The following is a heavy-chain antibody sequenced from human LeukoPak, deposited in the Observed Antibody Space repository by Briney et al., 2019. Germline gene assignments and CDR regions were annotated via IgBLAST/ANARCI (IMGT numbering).Heavy chain of an antibody. CDR3: AKGKYYDFWSGYYPGY. J-gene: IGHJ4*02. CDR2: ISGSGGST. CDR1: GFTFSNYA. Sequence: GGSLRLSCAASGFTFSNYAMSWVRQAPGKGLEWVSSISGSGGSTYYADSVKGRFTISRDNSKNTLYLQMNSLRAEDTAVYYCAKGKYYDFWSGYYPGYWGQGTLGTVSS. D-gene: IGHD3-3*01. V-gene: IGHV3-23*01.